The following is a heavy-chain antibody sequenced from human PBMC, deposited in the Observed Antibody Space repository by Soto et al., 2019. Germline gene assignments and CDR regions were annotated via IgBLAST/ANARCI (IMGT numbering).Heavy chain of an antibody. Sequence: ASVKVSCKASGYTFTSYAMHWVRQAPGQRLEWMGWINAGNGNTKYSQKFQGRVTITRDTSASTAYMELSSLRSEDTAVYYCARDVYYYYYMGVWGKGTTVTVSS. CDR3: ARDVYYYYYMGV. CDR1: GYTFTSYA. J-gene: IGHJ6*03. CDR2: INAGNGNT. V-gene: IGHV1-3*01.